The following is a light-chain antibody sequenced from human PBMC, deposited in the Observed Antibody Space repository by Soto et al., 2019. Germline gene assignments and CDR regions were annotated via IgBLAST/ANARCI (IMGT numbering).Light chain of an antibody. Sequence: EIVLTQSPGTLSLSPGERATLSCRASQSVSSSYLAWYQHKPGQAPRLLMYGASNRATGIPDRFRGSGSGTDFPLTISGLEPEDFAVYYCQQYDRSPYTFAQGTKLEI. V-gene: IGKV3-20*01. J-gene: IGKJ2*01. CDR2: GAS. CDR1: QSVSSSY. CDR3: QQYDRSPYT.